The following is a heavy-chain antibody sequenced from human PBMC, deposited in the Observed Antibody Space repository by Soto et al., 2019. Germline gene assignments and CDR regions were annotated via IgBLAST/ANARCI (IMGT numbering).Heavy chain of an antibody. Sequence: PSEPQSHTSAVSGGNIRSRGYPWSWIRQPPGKGLEWIGYIYHSGSTYYNPSLKSRVTISVDRSKNQFSLKLSSVTAADTAVYYCARSGDINWFDPWGQGTLVTVSS. D-gene: IGHD2-21*01. CDR2: IYHSGST. V-gene: IGHV4-30-2*01. CDR1: GGNIRSRGYP. J-gene: IGHJ5*02. CDR3: ARSGDINWFDP.